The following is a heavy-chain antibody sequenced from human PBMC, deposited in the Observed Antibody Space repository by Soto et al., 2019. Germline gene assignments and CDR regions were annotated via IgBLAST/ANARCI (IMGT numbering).Heavy chain of an antibody. CDR1: GGTLSSYA. CDR2: IIPIFGTA. J-gene: IGHJ4*02. D-gene: IGHD5-18*01. Sequence: SVKVSCKASGGTLSSYAIIWVRQAPGQGLEWMGGIIPIFGTANYAQKFQGRVTITADESTSTAYMELSSLRSEDTAVYYCAREGRVYSYGQPYYFDYWGQGTLVTVSS. V-gene: IGHV1-69*13. CDR3: AREGRVYSYGQPYYFDY.